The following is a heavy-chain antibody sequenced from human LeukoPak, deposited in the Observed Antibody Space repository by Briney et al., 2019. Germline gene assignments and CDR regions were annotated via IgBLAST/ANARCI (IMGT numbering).Heavy chain of an antibody. CDR1: GFSLSTSGVG. Sequence: SGPTLVKPTQTLTLTCTFSGFSLSTSGVGVGWIRQPPGKALEWLALIYWDDDKRYSPSLKSRLTITKDTSKNQVVLTMTNMDPVDTATYYCAHRRRLRSSGWYSGYWGQGTLVTVSS. J-gene: IGHJ4*02. D-gene: IGHD6-19*01. CDR2: IYWDDDK. V-gene: IGHV2-5*02. CDR3: AHRRRLRSSGWYSGY.